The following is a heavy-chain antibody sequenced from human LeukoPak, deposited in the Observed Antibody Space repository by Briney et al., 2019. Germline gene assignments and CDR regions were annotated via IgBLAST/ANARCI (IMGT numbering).Heavy chain of an antibody. CDR1: GGSISSYY. V-gene: IGHV4-34*01. J-gene: IGHJ4*02. CDR2: INHSGST. D-gene: IGHD6-19*01. CDR3: ARAGYSSGWYRPLSSGSDY. Sequence: TSETLSLTCTVSGGSISSYYSSWIRQPPGKGLEWIGEINHSGSTNYNPSLKSRVTISVDTSKNQFSLKLSSVTAADTAVYYCARAGYSSGWYRPLSSGSDYWGQGTLVTVSS.